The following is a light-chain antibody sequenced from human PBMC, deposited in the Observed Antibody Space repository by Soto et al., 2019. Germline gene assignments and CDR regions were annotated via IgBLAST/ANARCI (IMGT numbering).Light chain of an antibody. J-gene: IGKJ5*01. CDR2: AAS. Sequence: DIQMTQSPSSLSASVGDRVTITCRASQGMSNFLAWYQQKPGKVPKLLISAASTLQSGVPSRFSGSGSGTDFTLTITSLQPEDVATYYCQKYSRVITFGQGTRLEIK. V-gene: IGKV1-27*01. CDR3: QKYSRVIT. CDR1: QGMSNF.